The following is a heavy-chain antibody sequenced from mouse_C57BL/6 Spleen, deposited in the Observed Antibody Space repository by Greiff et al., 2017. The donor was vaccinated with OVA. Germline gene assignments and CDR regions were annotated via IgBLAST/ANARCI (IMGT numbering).Heavy chain of an antibody. CDR3: ARENYGSFYYAMDY. CDR1: GYSFTDYN. Sequence: EVKLVESGPELVKPGASVKISCKASGYSFTDYNMNWVKQSNGKSLEWIGVINPNYGTTSYNQKFKGKATLTVDQSSSTAYMQLNSLTSEDSAVYYCARENYGSFYYAMDYWGQGTSVTVSS. V-gene: IGHV1-39*01. CDR2: INPNYGTT. J-gene: IGHJ4*01. D-gene: IGHD1-1*01.